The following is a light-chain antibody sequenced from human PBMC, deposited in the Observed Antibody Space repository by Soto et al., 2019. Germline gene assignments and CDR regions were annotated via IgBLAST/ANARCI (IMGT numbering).Light chain of an antibody. CDR2: EVT. CDR1: SSDIGAYNY. J-gene: IGLJ3*02. V-gene: IGLV2-8*01. Sequence: QSVLTQPPSASGSPGQSVTISCTGTSSDIGAYNYVSWYQQHPAKAPKRMIFEVTKRPSGVPDRFSGSKSGNTASLTVSGLQAEDEAHYYCSSFAGDNDVVFGAGTKVTVL. CDR3: SSFAGDNDVV.